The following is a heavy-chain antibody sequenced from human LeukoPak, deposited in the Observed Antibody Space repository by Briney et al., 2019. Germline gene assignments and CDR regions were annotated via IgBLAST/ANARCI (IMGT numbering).Heavy chain of an antibody. CDR3: ARSYYYDSSGYYYYFDY. Sequence: PSETLSLTCAVSGGSISSGGYSWSWIRQPPGKGLEWIGYIYYSGSTYYNPSLKSRVTISVDTSKNQFSLKLSSVTAADTAVYYCARSYYYDSSGYYYYFDYWGQGTLVTVSS. D-gene: IGHD3-22*01. V-gene: IGHV4-30-4*07. J-gene: IGHJ4*02. CDR1: GGSISSGGYS. CDR2: IYYSGST.